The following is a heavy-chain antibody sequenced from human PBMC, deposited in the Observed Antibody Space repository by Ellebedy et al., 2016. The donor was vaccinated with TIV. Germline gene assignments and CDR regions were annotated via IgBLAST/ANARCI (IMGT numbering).Heavy chain of an antibody. D-gene: IGHD6-19*01. Sequence: PGGSLRLSCEASGFTFSSYWMSWVRQAPGKGLEWVAKIKQDGSEKYYEDSVKGRFTISRDNAKNSVSLQMNSLRAEDTAVYYCAREPPGIAVAGDWGQGTLVTVSS. J-gene: IGHJ4*02. CDR2: IKQDGSEK. V-gene: IGHV3-7*01. CDR3: AREPPGIAVAGD. CDR1: GFTFSSYW.